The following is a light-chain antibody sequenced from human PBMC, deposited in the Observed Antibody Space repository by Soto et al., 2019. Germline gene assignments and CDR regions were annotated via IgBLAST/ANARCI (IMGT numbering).Light chain of an antibody. CDR2: GAS. CDR1: QSVCSY. J-gene: IGKJ1*01. V-gene: IGKV3-20*01. Sequence: TVLTQSPYTLALSPRKRATLXXRASQSVCSYLAWYQQKPGKAPRXLIYGASSRATGIPERFSGSGSGTEFTLTISRLEPEDFAVYYCQQYNSSTCTFGHGTKVDIK. CDR3: QQYNSSTCT.